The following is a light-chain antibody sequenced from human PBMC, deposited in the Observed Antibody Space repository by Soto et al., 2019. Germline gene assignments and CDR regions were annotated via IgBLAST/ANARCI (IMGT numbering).Light chain of an antibody. CDR3: QQYGSSPRT. V-gene: IGKV3-20*01. CDR2: GAS. CDR1: QSVSSSY. Sequence: EIVLTQSPGTLSLSPGERATLSCRASQSVSSSYLAWYQQKPGQAPRLLIYGASSRATGIPDRFSGSGSGTDFTLTISRLEPEDFAVYSCQQYGSSPRTFGQGTKVGI. J-gene: IGKJ1*01.